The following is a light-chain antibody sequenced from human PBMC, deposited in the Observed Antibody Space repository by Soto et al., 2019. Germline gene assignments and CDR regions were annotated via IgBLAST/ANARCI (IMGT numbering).Light chain of an antibody. V-gene: IGKV1-39*01. CDR1: QSISSY. Sequence: EMQMNQSPSSLSASVGDRVTITCRASQSISSYLNWYQQKPGKAPKLLIYAASSLQSGVPSRFSGSGSGTDFTLTISSLQPEDFATYYCQQSYSTPPITFGQGRRLAI. CDR2: AAS. J-gene: IGKJ5*01. CDR3: QQSYSTPPIT.